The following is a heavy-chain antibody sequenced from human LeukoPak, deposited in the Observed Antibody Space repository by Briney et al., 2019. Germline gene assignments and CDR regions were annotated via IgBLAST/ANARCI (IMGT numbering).Heavy chain of an antibody. Sequence: PSQTLSPTCTVSGGSISSGGYYWSWIRQHPGKGLEWIGYIYYSGSTYYNPSLKSRVTISVDTSKNQFSLKLSSVTAADTAVYYCASSHSSVGDFDFWGRGTLVTVSS. V-gene: IGHV4-31*03. CDR2: IYYSGST. CDR3: ASSHSSVGDFDF. D-gene: IGHD3-22*01. J-gene: IGHJ2*01. CDR1: GGSISSGGYY.